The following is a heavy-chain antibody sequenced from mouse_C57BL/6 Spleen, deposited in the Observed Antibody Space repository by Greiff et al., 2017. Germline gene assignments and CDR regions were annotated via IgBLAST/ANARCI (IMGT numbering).Heavy chain of an antibody. J-gene: IGHJ2*01. Sequence: EVQLVESGGGLVKPGGSLKLSCAASGFTFSSYAMSWVRQTPEKRLEWVATISDGGSYTYYPDNVKGRFTISRDNAKNNLYLQMSHLKSEDTAMYYCARDERIYYDYDGPFDYWGQGTTLTVSS. D-gene: IGHD2-4*01. CDR1: GFTFSSYA. V-gene: IGHV5-4*01. CDR2: ISDGGSYT. CDR3: ARDERIYYDYDGPFDY.